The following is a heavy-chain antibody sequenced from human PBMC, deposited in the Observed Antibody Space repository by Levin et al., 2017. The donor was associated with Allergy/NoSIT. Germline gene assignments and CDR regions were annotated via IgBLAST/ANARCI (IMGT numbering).Heavy chain of an antibody. CDR3: ARGQFNGSPYYFDL. CDR1: GFNFGSYV. D-gene: IGHD5-24*01. J-gene: IGHJ2*01. CDR2: ISISGGNT. V-gene: IGHV3-23*01. Sequence: GGSLRLSCEASGFNFGSYVLSWVRQAPGKGLERVSGISISGGNTFYADSVKGRFTISRDTSKNTVYLQINSLRADDTALYYCARGQFNGSPYYFDLWGRGTLVTVSS.